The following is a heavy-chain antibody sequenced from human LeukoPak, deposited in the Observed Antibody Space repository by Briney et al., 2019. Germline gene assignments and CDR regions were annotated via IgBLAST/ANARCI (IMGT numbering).Heavy chain of an antibody. V-gene: IGHV3-21*04. CDR1: GFPFSSYS. CDR2: ISSGTSFI. Sequence: PGGSLRLSCAASGFPFSSYSMNWVRQAPGKGLEWVSSISSGTSFIYYADSVKGRFTISRDNAKNSLYLQMNSLRSEDTAVYYCARYGHSPYFDDWGQGTLVTVSS. D-gene: IGHD4-17*01. CDR3: ARYGHSPYFDD. J-gene: IGHJ4*02.